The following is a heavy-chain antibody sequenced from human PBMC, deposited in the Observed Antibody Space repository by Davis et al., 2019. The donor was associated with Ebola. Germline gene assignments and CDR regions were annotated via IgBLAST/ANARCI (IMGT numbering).Heavy chain of an antibody. V-gene: IGHV5-10-1*01. Sequence: GESLKISCKGSGYRFTSYWITWVRQMPGKGLEWMGRIDPSDSYANYSPSFQGHVTISSDKSITTAYLQWSSLKASDTAMYYCASVLYGSGSYYNVGAFDIWGQGTMVTVSS. CDR1: GYRFTSYW. J-gene: IGHJ3*02. CDR3: ASVLYGSGSYYNVGAFDI. CDR2: IDPSDSYA. D-gene: IGHD3-10*01.